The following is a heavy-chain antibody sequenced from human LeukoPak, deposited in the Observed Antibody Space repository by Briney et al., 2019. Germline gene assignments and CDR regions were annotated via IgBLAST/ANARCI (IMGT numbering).Heavy chain of an antibody. D-gene: IGHD2-2*01. V-gene: IGHV3-48*01. J-gene: IGHJ6*03. CDR1: GFTFNTYG. CDR2: ITFSSSETV. Sequence: PGGSLRLSCEVSGFTFNTYGMQYGLHWVRQAPGRGLEWLSYITFSSSETVFYADSVKGRFTISRDDDKSSLFLQMNSLRVEDTAVYYCVRGLEFCTSSRCYFYMDVWGKGTTVTVAS. CDR3: VRGLEFCTSSRCYFYMDV.